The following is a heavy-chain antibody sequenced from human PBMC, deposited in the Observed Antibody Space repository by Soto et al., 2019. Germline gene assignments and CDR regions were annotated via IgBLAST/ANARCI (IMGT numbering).Heavy chain of an antibody. Sequence: ASVKVSCKASGYTFTSYGISWVRQAPGQGLEWMGWISAYNGNTNYAQKLQGRVTMTTDTSTSTAYMELRSLRSDDTAVYYCARVGYCSSTSCYVARCYYGMDVWGQGTTVTVSS. V-gene: IGHV1-18*01. CDR1: GYTFTSYG. CDR2: ISAYNGNT. D-gene: IGHD2-2*03. CDR3: ARVGYCSSTSCYVARCYYGMDV. J-gene: IGHJ6*02.